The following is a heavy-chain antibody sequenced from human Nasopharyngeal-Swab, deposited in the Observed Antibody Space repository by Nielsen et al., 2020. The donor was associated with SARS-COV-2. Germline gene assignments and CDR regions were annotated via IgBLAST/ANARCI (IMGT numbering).Heavy chain of an antibody. CDR3: ARAGYSSSLDS. V-gene: IGHV1-18*01. CDR1: GYTLTSYG. Sequence: ASVKVSCKASGYTLTSYGISWVRQAPGQGLEWMGWISGYDGNIKYAQNFQDRATMTTDTSTSTAYMELRSLRSDDTAVFYCARAGYSSSLDSWGQGTLVTVSS. D-gene: IGHD6-13*01. J-gene: IGHJ4*02. CDR2: ISGYDGNI.